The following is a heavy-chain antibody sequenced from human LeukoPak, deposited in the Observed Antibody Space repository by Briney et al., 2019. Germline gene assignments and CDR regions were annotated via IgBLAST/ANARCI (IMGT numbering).Heavy chain of an antibody. CDR1: GGSISSYY. Sequence: PSETLSLTCTVSGGSISSYYSSWIRQPPGKGLEWIGYIYYSGSTNYNPSLKSRVTISVDTSKNQFSLKLSSVTAADTAVYYCARGRDGYNYYRFDPWGQGTLVTVSS. V-gene: IGHV4-59*01. CDR2: IYYSGST. CDR3: ARGRDGYNYYRFDP. D-gene: IGHD5-24*01. J-gene: IGHJ5*02.